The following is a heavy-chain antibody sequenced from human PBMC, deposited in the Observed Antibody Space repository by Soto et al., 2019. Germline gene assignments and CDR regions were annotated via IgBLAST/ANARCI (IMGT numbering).Heavy chain of an antibody. V-gene: IGHV1-69*01. D-gene: IGHD6-6*01. J-gene: IGHJ6*02. Sequence: QVQLVQSGAEVKKPGSSVKVSCKASGGTFSSYAISWVRQAPGQGLEWMGGIIPIFGTANYAQKFKGRVTITADESTSTAYMELSSLRSEDTAVYYCARTSSIAARYYYYGMDVWGQGTTVTVSS. CDR2: IIPIFGTA. CDR3: ARTSSIAARYYYYGMDV. CDR1: GGTFSSYA.